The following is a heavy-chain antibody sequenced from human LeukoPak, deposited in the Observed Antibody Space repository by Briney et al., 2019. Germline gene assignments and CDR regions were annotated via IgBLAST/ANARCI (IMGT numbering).Heavy chain of an antibody. J-gene: IGHJ4*02. CDR3: ARSDYNWNPSMLY. D-gene: IGHD1-20*01. CDR1: GFTFSDYY. Sequence: GGSLRLSCAASGFTFSDYYMSWVRQAPGKGLEWVAVISYDGSNKYYADSVKGRFTISRDNSKNTLYLQMNSLRAEDTAVYYCARSDYNWNPSMLYWGQGTLVTVSS. V-gene: IGHV3-30-3*01. CDR2: ISYDGSNK.